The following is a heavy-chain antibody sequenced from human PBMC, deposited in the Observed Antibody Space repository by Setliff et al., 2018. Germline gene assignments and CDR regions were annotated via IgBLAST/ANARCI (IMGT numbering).Heavy chain of an antibody. CDR3: RQAVVGRDVFDI. D-gene: IGHD1-1*01. J-gene: IGHJ3*02. V-gene: IGHV4-34*01. CDR1: GESFDTYY. Sequence: NPSETLSLTCNVYGESFDTYYWSWIRQPPGKGLEWFGEINQSGSGDYNPSFKGRVTISVDTSKKQFSLTLTSVTAADTALYYCRQAVVGRDVFDIWGQGTVVTVSS. CDR2: INQSGSG.